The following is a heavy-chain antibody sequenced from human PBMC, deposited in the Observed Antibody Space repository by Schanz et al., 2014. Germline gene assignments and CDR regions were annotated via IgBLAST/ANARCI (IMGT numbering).Heavy chain of an antibody. CDR2: ISDDGSNK. Sequence: QVQLVESGGGVVQPGRSLRLSCAASGFSFSSDVMYWVRQAPGKGLEWVAVISDDGSNKYYADSVKGRFSISRDNSKNTLYLQLNSLRAEDKAVYYCARVENKVILRGTFDFWGQGTLVTVSS. CDR1: GFSFSSDV. J-gene: IGHJ4*02. CDR3: ARVENKVILRGTFDF. V-gene: IGHV3-30*04. D-gene: IGHD1-26*01.